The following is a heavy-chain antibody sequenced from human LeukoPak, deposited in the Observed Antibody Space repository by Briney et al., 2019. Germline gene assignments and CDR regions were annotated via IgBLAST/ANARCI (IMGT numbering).Heavy chain of an antibody. Sequence: GRSLRLSCAASAFTFSSYSMNCVRQAPGKGLEWVSSISSSSSYIYYADSVKGRFTISRDNAKNSLYLQMNSLRAEDTAVYYCARHVVVINAFDIWGQGTMVTVSS. V-gene: IGHV3-21*01. CDR3: ARHVVVINAFDI. CDR1: AFTFSSYS. J-gene: IGHJ3*02. D-gene: IGHD3-22*01. CDR2: ISSSSSYI.